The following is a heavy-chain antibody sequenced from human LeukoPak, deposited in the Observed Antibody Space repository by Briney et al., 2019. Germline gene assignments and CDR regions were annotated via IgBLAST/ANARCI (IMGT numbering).Heavy chain of an antibody. Sequence: SVKVSCKASGGTFSSYAISWVRQAPGQGLEWMGRIIPILGIANYAQKFQGRVTITADKSTSTAYMELSSLRSEDTAVYYCAKDRGDCSGGSCYSYYYGMDVWGQGTTVTVSS. D-gene: IGHD2-15*01. CDR3: AKDRGDCSGGSCYSYYYGMDV. V-gene: IGHV1-69*04. CDR2: IIPILGIA. J-gene: IGHJ6*02. CDR1: GGTFSSYA.